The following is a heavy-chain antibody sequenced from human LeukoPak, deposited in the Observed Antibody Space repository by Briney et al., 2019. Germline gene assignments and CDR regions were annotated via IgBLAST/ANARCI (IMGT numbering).Heavy chain of an antibody. D-gene: IGHD6-19*01. J-gene: IGHJ4*02. CDR2: IIPIFGTA. CDR3: ARAHSSGWYAYYFDY. Sequence: SVKVSCKASGGTFSSCAISWVRQAPGQGLEWMGGIIPIFGTANYAQKFQGRVTITADKSTSTAYMELSSLRSEDTAVYYCARAHSSGWYAYYFDYWGQGTLVTVSS. CDR1: GGTFSSCA. V-gene: IGHV1-69*06.